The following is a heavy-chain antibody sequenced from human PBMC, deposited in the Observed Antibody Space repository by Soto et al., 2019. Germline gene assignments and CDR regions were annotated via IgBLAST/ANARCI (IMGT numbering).Heavy chain of an antibody. D-gene: IGHD5-12*01. CDR3: ARTDGYEIEY. Sequence: GGSLRLSCAASGFTFSSYGMHWVRQAPGKGLEWVAVISYDGSNKYYADSVKGRFTISRDKSITTVYLQWSSLKASDTAMYYCARTDGYEIEYWGQGTLVTVSS. J-gene: IGHJ4*02. V-gene: IGHV3-30*03. CDR1: GFTFSSYG. CDR2: ISYDGSNK.